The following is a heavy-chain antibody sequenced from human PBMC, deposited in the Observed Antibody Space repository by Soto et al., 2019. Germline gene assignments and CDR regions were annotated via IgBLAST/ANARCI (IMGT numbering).Heavy chain of an antibody. J-gene: IGHJ6*02. Sequence: QVQLVESGGGVVQPGRSLRLSCAASGFTFSSYGMHWVRQAPGKGLEWVAVISYDGSNKYYADSVKGRFTISRDNSKNTLDLQMNSLRAEDTAVYYCAKAVAAQYYYGMDVWGQGTTVTVSS. D-gene: IGHD6-6*01. CDR1: GFTFSSYG. CDR2: ISYDGSNK. CDR3: AKAVAAQYYYGMDV. V-gene: IGHV3-30*18.